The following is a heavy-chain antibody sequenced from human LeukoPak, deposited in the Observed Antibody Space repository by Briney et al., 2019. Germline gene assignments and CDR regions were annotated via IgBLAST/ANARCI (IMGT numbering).Heavy chain of an antibody. J-gene: IGHJ5*02. D-gene: IGHD3-3*01. V-gene: IGHV1-46*01. CDR3: ARDALSGYRSWFDP. CDR2: INPNGGST. Sequence: GASVKVSCKASGYTFTNYCIHWVRQAPGQGLEWMGIINPNGGSTNYAQKFQGRVTMTRDTSTSTVYMELSSLRSEDTAVYYCARDALSGYRSWFDPWGQGTLVTVSS. CDR1: GYTFTNYC.